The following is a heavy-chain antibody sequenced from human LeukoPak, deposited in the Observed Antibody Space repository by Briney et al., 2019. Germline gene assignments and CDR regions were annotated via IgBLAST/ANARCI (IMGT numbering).Heavy chain of an antibody. V-gene: IGHV3-23*01. CDR3: AKELRSPPQTTLGFDS. D-gene: IGHD1-14*01. J-gene: IGHJ4*02. CDR2: ISDSGINA. CDR1: GFTFSNDA. Sequence: GGSLRLSCAASGFTFSNDAMSWVRQAPGNGLEWVSAISDSGINAYYADSVRGRFTISRDNSKNTLYLQMNSLRADATAAYYCAKELRSPPQTTLGFDSWGQGTLVTVSS.